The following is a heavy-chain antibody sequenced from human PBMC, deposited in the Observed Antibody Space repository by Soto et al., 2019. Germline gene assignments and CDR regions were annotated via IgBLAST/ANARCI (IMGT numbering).Heavy chain of an antibody. CDR2: ISSNGGST. V-gene: IGHV3-64*01. CDR3: ARDISSEDFWVKRDYYYMDV. CDR1: GFTFSSYA. Sequence: GGSLRLSCAASGFTFSSYAMHWVRQAPGKGLEYVSAISSNGGSTYYANSVKGRFTISRDNSKNTLYLQMGSLRAEDMAVYYCARDISSEDFWVKRDYYYMDVWGKGTTVTVSS. D-gene: IGHD3-3*01. J-gene: IGHJ6*03.